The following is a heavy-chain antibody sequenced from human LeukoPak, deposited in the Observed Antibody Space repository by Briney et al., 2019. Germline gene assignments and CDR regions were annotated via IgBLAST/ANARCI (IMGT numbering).Heavy chain of an antibody. V-gene: IGHV3-23*01. CDR3: AKAPVTTCSGAYCYPFDY. CDR1: GFTFSAHG. J-gene: IGHJ4*02. CDR2: ICGSSYNT. Sequence: GGTLRLSCAASGFTFSAHGMSWVRQAPGKGLEWVAGICGSSYNTYNADSVKGRFTISRDNSKNTLYLQMNSLRAGDAAVYYCAKAPVTTCSGAYCYPFDYWSQGTLVTVSS. D-gene: IGHD2-15*01.